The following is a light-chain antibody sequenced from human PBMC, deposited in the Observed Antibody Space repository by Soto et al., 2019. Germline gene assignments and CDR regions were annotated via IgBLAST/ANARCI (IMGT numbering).Light chain of an antibody. V-gene: IGKV3-20*01. CDR1: QSVSSSY. CDR3: QHHGSSPCT. CDR2: GAS. Sequence: EIVLTQSPGTLALSPGERATLSCRASQSVSSSYLAWYQQKPGQAPRLLMYGASTRATGIPGRFNGSGSGTDFPLSISRLGPEDFAVYYCQHHGSSPCTFGPGTKAEIK. J-gene: IGKJ1*01.